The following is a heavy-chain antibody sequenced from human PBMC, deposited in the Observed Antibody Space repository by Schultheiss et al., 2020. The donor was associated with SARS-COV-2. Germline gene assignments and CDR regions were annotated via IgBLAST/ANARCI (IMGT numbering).Heavy chain of an antibody. J-gene: IGHJ3*02. CDR3: ARGWGSGAFDI. D-gene: IGHD7-27*01. CDR2: IYYSGST. V-gene: IGHV4-31*03. Sequence: SETLSLTCTVSGGSISSGGYYWSWIRQHPGKGLEWIGYIYYSGSTYYNPSLKSRVTISVDTSKSQFSLKLNSVTAADTAVYYCARGWGSGAFDIWGQGTMVTVSS. CDR1: GGSISSGGYY.